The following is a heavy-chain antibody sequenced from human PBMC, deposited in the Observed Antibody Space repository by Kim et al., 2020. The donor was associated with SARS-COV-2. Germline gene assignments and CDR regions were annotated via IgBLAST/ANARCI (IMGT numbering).Heavy chain of an antibody. D-gene: IGHD5-12*01. CDR1: GYSISSGYY. J-gene: IGHJ3*02. CDR2: IYHSGST. Sequence: SETLSLTCTVSGYSISSGYYWGWIRQPPGKGLEWIGSIYHSGSTYYNQSLKSRVTISVDTSKNHFSLKLSSVTAADTAVYYCARVGYSCYDLGDAFDIWG. CDR3: ARVGYSCYDLGDAFDI. V-gene: IGHV4-38-2*02.